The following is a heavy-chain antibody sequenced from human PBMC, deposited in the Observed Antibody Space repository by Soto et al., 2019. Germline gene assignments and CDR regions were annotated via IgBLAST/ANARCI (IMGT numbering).Heavy chain of an antibody. CDR2: ISAYNGNT. CDR3: ARHSGWLAPRNWFDP. D-gene: IGHD6-19*01. J-gene: IGHJ5*02. V-gene: IGHV1-18*01. Sequence: ASVKVSCKASGYTFTGYGISWVRRAPGQGLEWMGWISAYNGNTNYAQKLQGRVTMTTDTSTSTAYMELRSLRSDDTAVYYCARHSGWLAPRNWFDPWGQGTLVTVSS. CDR1: GYTFTGYG.